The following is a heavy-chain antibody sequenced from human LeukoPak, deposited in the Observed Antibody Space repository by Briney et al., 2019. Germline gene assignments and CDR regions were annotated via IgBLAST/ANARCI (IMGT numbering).Heavy chain of an antibody. J-gene: IGHJ3*02. Sequence: PSETLSLTCTVSGDSISSSGDYWGWIRQPPGKGLDWIGSIHYSGSTYYNPSLKSRVTISVDTSKNQFSLKLTSVTAADTAVYYCASRGASDAFDIWGQRTMVTVSS. CDR3: ASRGASDAFDI. CDR2: IHYSGST. D-gene: IGHD3-10*01. CDR1: GDSISSSGDY. V-gene: IGHV4-39*07.